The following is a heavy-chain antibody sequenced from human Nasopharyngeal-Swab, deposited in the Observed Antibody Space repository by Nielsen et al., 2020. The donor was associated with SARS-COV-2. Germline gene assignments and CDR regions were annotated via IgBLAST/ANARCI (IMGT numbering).Heavy chain of an antibody. D-gene: IGHD6-19*01. Sequence: GESLKISCAASGFTFSSYWMSWVRQAPGKGLEWVASIKQDGSEKYYVDSVKGRFTISRDNAKKSLYLQMNSLRAEDTAVYYCARDTGSGWSMDVWGQGTTVTVSS. V-gene: IGHV3-7*01. CDR2: IKQDGSEK. CDR3: ARDTGSGWSMDV. J-gene: IGHJ6*02. CDR1: GFTFSSYW.